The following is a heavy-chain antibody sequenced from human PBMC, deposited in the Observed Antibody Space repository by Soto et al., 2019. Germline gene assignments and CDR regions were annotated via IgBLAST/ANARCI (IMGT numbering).Heavy chain of an antibody. J-gene: IGHJ6*02. D-gene: IGHD1-26*01. CDR2: IYYSGST. V-gene: IGHV4-31*11. CDR3: ARDHLPFRGATTSGMDV. Sequence: ASETLYLTCAVSGGSISSGGYYWSWIRQHPGMGLEWIGYIYYSGSTYCNPSLKSRVTISVDTSKNQFSLKLSSVTAADTAVYYCARDHLPFRGATTSGMDVWGQGTTVTVS. CDR1: GGSISSGGYY.